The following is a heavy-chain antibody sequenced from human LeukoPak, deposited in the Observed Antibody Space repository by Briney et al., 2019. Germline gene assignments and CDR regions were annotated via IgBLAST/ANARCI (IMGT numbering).Heavy chain of an antibody. D-gene: IGHD2-8*02. CDR3: ARGTGGSPKEAFDF. CDR2: IYSGGMT. CDR1: GFTVSSNF. Sequence: GGSLRLSCAASGFTVSSNFMSWVRQAPGKGLEWVSVIYSGGMTYYADSVKGRFTISRDNSKNTLYLQMNSLRVEDMAVYYCARGTGGSPKEAFDFWGQGTLVIVSS. J-gene: IGHJ4*02. V-gene: IGHV3-66*01.